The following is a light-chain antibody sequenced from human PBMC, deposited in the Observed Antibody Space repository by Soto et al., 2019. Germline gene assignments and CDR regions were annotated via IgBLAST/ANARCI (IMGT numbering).Light chain of an antibody. Sequence: QSVLAQPPSASGSPGQSVTISCTGTSSDVGGYNYVSWYQQHPGKAPKLIIYEVSKRPSGVPDRFSGSKSGNTASLTVSGLQAEDEADYYCSSYAGRYVFGTGTKVTVL. CDR2: EVS. CDR3: SSYAGRYV. CDR1: SSDVGGYNY. J-gene: IGLJ1*01. V-gene: IGLV2-8*01.